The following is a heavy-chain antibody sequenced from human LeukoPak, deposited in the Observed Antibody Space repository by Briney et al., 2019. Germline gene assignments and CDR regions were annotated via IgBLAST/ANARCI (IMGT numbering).Heavy chain of an antibody. J-gene: IGHJ4*02. D-gene: IGHD4-17*01. CDR2: INPNSGGT. V-gene: IGHV1-2*02. Sequence: ASVKVSCKASGYTFTSYYMHWVRQAPGQGLEWMGWINPNSGGTNYAQKFQGRVTMTRDTSISTAYMELSRLRSDDTAVYYCARTVTTPYYFDYWGQGTLVTVSS. CDR1: GYTFTSYY. CDR3: ARTVTTPYYFDY.